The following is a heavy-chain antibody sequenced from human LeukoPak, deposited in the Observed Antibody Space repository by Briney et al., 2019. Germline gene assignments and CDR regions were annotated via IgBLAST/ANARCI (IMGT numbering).Heavy chain of an antibody. V-gene: IGHV1-2*02. CDR2: INPNSGGT. J-gene: IGHJ5*02. CDR1: GYTFTGYY. Sequence: GASVKVSCKASGYTFTGYYMHWVRQAPGQGLEWMGWINPNSGGTNYAQKFQGRVTMTRDTSISTAYMELSRLRSDDTAVYYCATGRYDFWSSYYPEGNWFDPWGQGTLVTVSS. D-gene: IGHD3-3*01. CDR3: ATGRYDFWSSYYPEGNWFDP.